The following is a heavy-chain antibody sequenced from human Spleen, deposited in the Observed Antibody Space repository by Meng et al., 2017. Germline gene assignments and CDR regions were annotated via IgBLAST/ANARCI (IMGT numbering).Heavy chain of an antibody. CDR2: IIPIFGTA. Sequence: SVKVSCKALGGIFSNYVIGWVRQAPGQGLEWMGGIIPIFGTANYAQKFQGRVTITADESTSTAYMELSSLRSEDTAVYYCARDLAPYYDSSGYYQGPGAAFDIWGQGTMVTVSS. V-gene: IGHV1-69*13. CDR1: GGIFSNYV. D-gene: IGHD3-22*01. J-gene: IGHJ3*02. CDR3: ARDLAPYYDSSGYYQGPGAAFDI.